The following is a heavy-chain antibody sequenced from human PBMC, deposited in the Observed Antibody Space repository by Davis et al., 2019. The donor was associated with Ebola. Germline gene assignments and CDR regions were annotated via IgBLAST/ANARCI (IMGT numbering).Heavy chain of an antibody. CDR3: ARGPIYDILTGYYTWYFDY. J-gene: IGHJ4*02. CDR1: GFTFSNYA. D-gene: IGHD3-9*01. V-gene: IGHV3-33*01. Sequence: PGGSLRLSCAASGFTFSNYAMHWVRQAPGKGLEWVAVIWFDGTNIHYADSVKGRFTISRDNSKNTLFLQMNSLRAEDTAVYYCARGPIYDILTGYYTWYFDYWGQGTLVTVSS. CDR2: IWFDGTNI.